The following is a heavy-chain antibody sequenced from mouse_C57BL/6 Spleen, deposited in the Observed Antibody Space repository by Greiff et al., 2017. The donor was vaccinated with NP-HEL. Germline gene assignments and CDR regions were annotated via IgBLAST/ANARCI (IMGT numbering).Heavy chain of an antibody. CDR2: IDPSDSYT. CDR3: ARGGTREDY. V-gene: IGHV1-69*01. J-gene: IGHJ2*01. D-gene: IGHD3-3*01. Sequence: VQLQQPGAELVMPGASVKLSCKASGYTFTSYWMHWVKQRPGQGLEWIGEIDPSDSYTNYNQKFKGKSTLTVDKSSSTAYMQLSSLTSEDSAVYYCARGGTREDYWGQGTTLTVSS. CDR1: GYTFTSYW.